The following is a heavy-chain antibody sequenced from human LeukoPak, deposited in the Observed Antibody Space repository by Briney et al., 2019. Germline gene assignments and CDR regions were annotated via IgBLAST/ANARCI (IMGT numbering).Heavy chain of an antibody. V-gene: IGHV3-11*01. J-gene: IGHJ6*02. CDR2: ISSSGSTI. CDR1: GFTFSDYY. D-gene: IGHD3-3*01. Sequence: GGSLRLSCAASGFTFSDYYMSWIRQAPGKGREWVSYISSSGSTIYYADSVKGRFTISRSNAKNSTYLQMTRLRAEDTAVYYCARDGTIFGVVIGMDVWGRGTTLTVSS. CDR3: ARDGTIFGVVIGMDV.